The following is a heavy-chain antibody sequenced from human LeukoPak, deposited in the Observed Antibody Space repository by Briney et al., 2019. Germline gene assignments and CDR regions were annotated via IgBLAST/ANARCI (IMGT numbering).Heavy chain of an antibody. CDR2: IGGSRGTT. Sequence: GGSLRLSCAASGFTFSSSVMCWVRQAPGKGLEWVSDIGGSRGTTNYADSVKGRFTISRDNSKNTLYLQMNSLRAEDTAVYYCAKGPYGPGAFDIWGQGTMVTVSS. CDR3: AKGPYGPGAFDI. CDR1: GFTFSSSV. D-gene: IGHD3-10*01. V-gene: IGHV3-23*01. J-gene: IGHJ3*02.